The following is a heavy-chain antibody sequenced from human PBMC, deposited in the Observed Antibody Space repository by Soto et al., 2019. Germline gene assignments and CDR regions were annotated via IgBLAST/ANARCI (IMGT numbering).Heavy chain of an antibody. Sequence: QVQLVQSGAEVKKPGASVKVSCKASGYTFSNYGINWVRQAPGQGLEWMRWISGYIHNTKYAQKVQGRVTMTTDTSTSTAYKELRSLRSDDTAVYYCARGQVGGDSKYWGLGTLVTVSS. CDR1: GYTFSNYG. D-gene: IGHD2-21*02. V-gene: IGHV1-18*01. CDR2: ISGYIHNT. J-gene: IGHJ4*02. CDR3: ARGQVGGDSKY.